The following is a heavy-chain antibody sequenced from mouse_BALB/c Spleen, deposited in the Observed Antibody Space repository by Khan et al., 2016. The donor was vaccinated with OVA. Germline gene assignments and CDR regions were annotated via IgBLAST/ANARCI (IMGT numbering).Heavy chain of an antibody. V-gene: IGHV1-63*02. CDR1: GYTFTNYW. CDR2: IFPGGGYT. Sequence: QVQLQQPGAELVRPGTSVKMSCKAAGYTFTNYWIGWVKQRPGHGLEWIGDIFPGGGYTNYNEKFKGKATLTADTSSSTAYMQLSSLTSEDSGIYYGARRGAARATLDYFDYWGQGTTLTVSS. CDR3: ARRGAARATLDYFDY. D-gene: IGHD3-1*01. J-gene: IGHJ2*01.